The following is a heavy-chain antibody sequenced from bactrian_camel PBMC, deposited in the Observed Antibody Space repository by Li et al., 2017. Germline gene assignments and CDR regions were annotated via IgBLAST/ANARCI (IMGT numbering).Heavy chain of an antibody. J-gene: IGHJ4*01. CDR1: VYTSGFWC. CDR2: VHSTTAIT. V-gene: IGHV3-3*01. Sequence: HVQLVESGGATVQAGGSLRLSCTSNVYTSGFWCMGWFRHGPGQEGVAAVHSTTAITYYADSVKGRFTASRDNAKNTVYLQMNSLKPEDSAIYYCAARRARGPRSPSP.